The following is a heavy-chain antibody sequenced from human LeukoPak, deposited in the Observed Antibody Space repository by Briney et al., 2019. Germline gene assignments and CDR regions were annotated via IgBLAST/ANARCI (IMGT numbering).Heavy chain of an antibody. J-gene: IGHJ6*02. CDR2: IKHDGSDK. V-gene: IGHV3-7*05. CDR3: ARYFYYGMDV. CDR1: GFTFSSYW. Sequence: GGSLRLSCAASGFTFSSYWMHWVRQAPGEGLEWVANIKHDGSDKYYADSMKGRFTISRDNAENSLYLQVNSLRAEDTAIYYCARYFYYGMDVWGQGTTVTVSS.